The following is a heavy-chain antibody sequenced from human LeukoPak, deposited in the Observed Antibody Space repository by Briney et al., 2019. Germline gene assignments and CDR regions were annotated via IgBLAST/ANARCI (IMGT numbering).Heavy chain of an antibody. V-gene: IGHV3-21*01. D-gene: IGHD6-6*01. CDR1: GFTFSSYS. CDR3: ARAESSSSPIDY. J-gene: IGHJ4*02. CDR2: ISSSSSYI. Sequence: GGSLRLSCAASGFTFSSYSMNWVRQAPGKGLEWVSSISSSSSYIYYADSVKGRFTISRDNAKNSLYLQMNSLRAEDTAVYYCARAESSSSPIDYWGQGTLVTVSS.